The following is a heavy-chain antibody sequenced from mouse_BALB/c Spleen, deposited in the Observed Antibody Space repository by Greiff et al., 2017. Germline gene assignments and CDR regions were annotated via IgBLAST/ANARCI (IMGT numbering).Heavy chain of an antibody. CDR1: GYSITSDYA. CDR2: ISYSGST. CDR3: ARSGDYDEDRIYYAMDY. D-gene: IGHD2-4*01. V-gene: IGHV3-2*02. Sequence: EVQLQESGPGLVKPSQSLSLTCTVTGYSITSDYAWTWIRQFPGNKLEWMGYISYSGSTSYNPSLKSRISITRDTSKNQFFLQLNSVTTEDTATYYCARSGDYDEDRIYYAMDYWGQGTSVTVSS. J-gene: IGHJ4*01.